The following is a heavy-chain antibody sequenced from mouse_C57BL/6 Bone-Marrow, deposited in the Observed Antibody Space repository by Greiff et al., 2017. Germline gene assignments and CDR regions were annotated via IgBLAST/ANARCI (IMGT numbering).Heavy chain of an antibody. J-gene: IGHJ1*03. D-gene: IGHD1-1*01. CDR3: ARGRRYYGSSYGYFDV. Sequence: VQLQQPGAELVKPGASVKMSCKASGYTFTSYWITWVKQRPGQGLEWIGDIYPGSGSTNYNEKFKSKATLTVDTSSSTAYMQLSSLTSEDSAVYYCARGRRYYGSSYGYFDVWGTGTTVTVSS. CDR2: IYPGSGST. V-gene: IGHV1-55*01. CDR1: GYTFTSYW.